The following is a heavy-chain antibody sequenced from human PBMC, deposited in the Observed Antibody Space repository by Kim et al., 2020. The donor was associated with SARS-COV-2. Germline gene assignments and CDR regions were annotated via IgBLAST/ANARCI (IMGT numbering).Heavy chain of an antibody. D-gene: IGHD5-12*01. V-gene: IGHV1-3*01. CDR2: INAGNGNT. CDR1: GYTFTSYA. CDR3: ARGPFLTRAVYSGYAFDY. Sequence: ASVKVSCKASGYTFTSYAMHWVRQAPGQRLEWMGWINAGNGNTKYSQKFQGRVTITRDTSASTAYMELSSLRSEDTAVYYCARGPFLTRAVYSGYAFDYWGQGTLVTVSS. J-gene: IGHJ4*02.